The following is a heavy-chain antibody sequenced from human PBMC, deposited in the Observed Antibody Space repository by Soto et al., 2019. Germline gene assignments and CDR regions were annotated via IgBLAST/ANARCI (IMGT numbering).Heavy chain of an antibody. D-gene: IGHD7-27*01. V-gene: IGHV4-59*01. J-gene: IGHJ6*02. CDR3: ARGVTGHHYYYYYGMDV. Sequence: QVQLQESGPGLVKPSETLSLTCTVSGGSISSYYWSWIRQPPGKGLEWIGYIYYSGSTNYNPSLRSRVAISVDTSQNPFALRLSSVTAADTAVYYCARGVTGHHYYYYYGMDVWGQGTTVTVSS. CDR2: IYYSGST. CDR1: GGSISSYY.